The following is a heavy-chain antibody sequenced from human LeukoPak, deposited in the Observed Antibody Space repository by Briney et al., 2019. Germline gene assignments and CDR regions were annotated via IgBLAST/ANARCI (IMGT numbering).Heavy chain of an antibody. V-gene: IGHV4-39*07. CDR1: GGSISSSSYY. J-gene: IGHJ4*02. Sequence: SETLSLTCTVSGGSISSSSYYWGWIRQPRGKGLEWIGSIYYSGSTYYNPSLKSRVTISVDTSKNQFSLKLSSVTAADTAVYYCARGDIVATDFDYWGQGTLVTVSS. CDR3: ARGDIVATDFDY. D-gene: IGHD5-12*01. CDR2: IYYSGST.